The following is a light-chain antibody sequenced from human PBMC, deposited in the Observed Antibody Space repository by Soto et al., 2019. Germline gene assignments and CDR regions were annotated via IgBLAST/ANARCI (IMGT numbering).Light chain of an antibody. J-gene: IGKJ4*01. CDR1: HGINNH. CDR3: QKYNVAPFT. Sequence: DIQMTQSPSSLSASVGDRVTITCRASHGINNHLAWYQQKPGKVPKLLIYASSTLQSGVPSRFSGSGSGTDFTLTISSRQPEDVATYYCQKYNVAPFTFGGGTKVEL. CDR2: ASS. V-gene: IGKV1-27*01.